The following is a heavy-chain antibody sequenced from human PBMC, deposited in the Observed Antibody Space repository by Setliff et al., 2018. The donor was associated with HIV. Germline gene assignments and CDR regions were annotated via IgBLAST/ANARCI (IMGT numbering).Heavy chain of an antibody. Sequence: SETLSLTCTVSGGSISSGGYYWSWIRQHPGKGLEWIGYIYYSGSTYYNPSLKSRVLISVDTSNNLFSLSLRSVTAADTAVYYCARDLSPYGSGDPYYYYGMDVWGQGTTVTVSS. CDR2: IYYSGST. J-gene: IGHJ6*02. CDR1: GGSISSGGYY. CDR3: ARDLSPYGSGDPYYYYGMDV. V-gene: IGHV4-31*03. D-gene: IGHD3-10*01.